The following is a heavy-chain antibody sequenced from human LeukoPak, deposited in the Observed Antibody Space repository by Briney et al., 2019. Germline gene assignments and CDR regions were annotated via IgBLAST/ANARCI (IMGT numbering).Heavy chain of an antibody. CDR1: GYTFTSFH. Sequence: ASVKVSCTTSGYTFTSFHMHWVRQAPGQGLEWMGMIDPSGGSTTYAQNFQGRVTMTRDTPTNTFYMELSSLRFDDTAIYFCARGHSFRGGYVSRWLDPWGEGTLVTVSS. J-gene: IGHJ5*02. V-gene: IGHV1-46*01. CDR3: ARGHSFRGGYVSRWLDP. D-gene: IGHD3-10*01. CDR2: IDPSGGST.